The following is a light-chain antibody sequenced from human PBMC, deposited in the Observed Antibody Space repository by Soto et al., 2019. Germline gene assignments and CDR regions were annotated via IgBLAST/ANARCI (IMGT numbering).Light chain of an antibody. CDR2: DVS. V-gene: IGKV1-5*01. J-gene: IGKJ1*01. Sequence: DNQMTQSPSTLSAFVGDRVTITCRASQNINKWLAWYHQKPGKAPKLLIYDVSTLESGVPSRFSGSGSGTEFTLTISSLQPDDFGSYYCQQYNTYEGTFGQGTKVEIK. CDR3: QQYNTYEGT. CDR1: QNINKW.